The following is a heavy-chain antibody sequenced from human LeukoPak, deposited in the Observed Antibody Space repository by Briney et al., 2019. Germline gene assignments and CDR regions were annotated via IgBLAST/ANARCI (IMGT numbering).Heavy chain of an antibody. CDR3: ASASSGWYRGPLDY. D-gene: IGHD6-19*01. V-gene: IGHV4-34*01. CDR2: INHSGST. CDR1: GGSISSYY. J-gene: IGHJ4*02. Sequence: SETLSLTCTVSGGSISSYYWSWIRQPAGKGLEWIGEINHSGSTNYNPSLKSRVTISVDTSKNQFSLKLSSVTAADTAVYYCASASSGWYRGPLDYWGQGTLVTVSS.